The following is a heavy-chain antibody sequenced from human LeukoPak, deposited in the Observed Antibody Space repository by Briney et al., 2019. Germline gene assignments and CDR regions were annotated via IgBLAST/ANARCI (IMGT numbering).Heavy chain of an antibody. CDR2: ISAHTGTT. V-gene: IGHV1-18*01. J-gene: IGHJ6*03. Sequence: ASVKVSCKASGYTFTSYGISWVRQAPGQGLEWMGWISAHTGTTNYAQKFQGKVTMTIDTSTSTAFMELRSLRSEDTAVYYCARGPVVPADLNYYYYYMDVWGKGTTVTVSS. D-gene: IGHD2-2*01. CDR3: ARGPVVPADLNYYYYYMDV. CDR1: GYTFTSYG.